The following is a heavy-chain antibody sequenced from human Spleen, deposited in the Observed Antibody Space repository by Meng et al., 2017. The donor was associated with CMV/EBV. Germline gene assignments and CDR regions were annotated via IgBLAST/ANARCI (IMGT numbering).Heavy chain of an antibody. J-gene: IGHJ6*02. CDR2: MRSGGNT. D-gene: IGHD3-22*01. Sequence: GESLKISCAASGFTVSHHSMSWVRQAPGKGLEWVSLMRSGGNTDYADSVKGRFTVSRDNSRNTIYLQMNSLRAEDTAVYYCAKRGDSSGTYAMDVWGQGTTVTVSS. V-gene: IGHV3-53*05. CDR1: GFTVSHHS. CDR3: AKRGDSSGTYAMDV.